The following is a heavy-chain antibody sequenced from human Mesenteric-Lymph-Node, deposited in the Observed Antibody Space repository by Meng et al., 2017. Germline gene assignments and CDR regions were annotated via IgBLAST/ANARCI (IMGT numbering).Heavy chain of an antibody. CDR1: GGTFSSYA. D-gene: IGHD2-15*01. V-gene: IGHV1-69*05. CDR3: ARDRDIVVVVAATPPGY. J-gene: IGHJ4*02. Sequence: SVKVSCKASGGTFSSYAISWVRQAPGQGLEWMGGIIPIFGTANYAQKFQGRVTITTDESTSTAYMELSSLRSDDTAVYYCARDRDIVVVVAATPPGYWGQGTLVTVSS. CDR2: IIPIFGTA.